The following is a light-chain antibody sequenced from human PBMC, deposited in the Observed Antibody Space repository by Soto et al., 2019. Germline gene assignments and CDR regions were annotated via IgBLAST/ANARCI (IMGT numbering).Light chain of an antibody. CDR3: QQYGRP. Sequence: EIVLRQSPGTLSLCPGERATLSCRASQSVGSKVAWYQQKPGQAPTLLIYGASSRATGIPDRFSGSGSGTDFTLTISRLEPEDFAVYYCQQYGRPFGQGTKVDIK. V-gene: IGKV3-20*01. J-gene: IGKJ1*01. CDR1: QSVGSK. CDR2: GAS.